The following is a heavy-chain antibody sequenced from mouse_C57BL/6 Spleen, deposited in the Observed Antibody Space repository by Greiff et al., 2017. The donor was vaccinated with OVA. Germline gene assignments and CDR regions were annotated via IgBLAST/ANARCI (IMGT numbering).Heavy chain of an antibody. CDR3: ARAYYDYRGWYFDV. Sequence: EVQLQESEGGLVQPGSSMKLSCTASGFTFSDYYMAWVRQVPEKGLEWVANINYDGSSTYYLDSLKSRFIISRDNAKNILYLQMSSLKSEDTATYYCARAYYDYRGWYFDVWGTGTTVTVSS. CDR2: INYDGSST. J-gene: IGHJ1*03. CDR1: GFTFSDYY. V-gene: IGHV5-16*01. D-gene: IGHD2-4*01.